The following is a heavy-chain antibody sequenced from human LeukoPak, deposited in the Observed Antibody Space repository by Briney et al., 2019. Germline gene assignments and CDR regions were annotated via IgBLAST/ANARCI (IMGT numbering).Heavy chain of an antibody. CDR2: IYTSGST. Sequence: PSETLSLTCTVSGGSISSYYWSWIRQPAGKGLEWIGRIYTSGSTNYNPSLKSRVTMSVDTSKNQFSLKLSSVTAADTAVYYCARCNYDILLGWFDSWGQGTLVTVSS. CDR3: ARCNYDILLGWFDS. D-gene: IGHD3-22*01. V-gene: IGHV4-4*07. J-gene: IGHJ5*01. CDR1: GGSISSYY.